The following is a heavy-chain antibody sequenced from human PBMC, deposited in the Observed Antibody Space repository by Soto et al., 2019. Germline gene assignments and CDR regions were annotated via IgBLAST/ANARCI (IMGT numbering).Heavy chain of an antibody. CDR2: INPSGGST. D-gene: IGHD3-9*01. J-gene: IGHJ4*02. V-gene: IGHV1-46*03. CDR1: GYTFTSYY. CDR3: ARVYDILTGYFYFDY. Sequence: GASVKVSCKASGYTFTSYYMHWVRQAPGQGLEWMGIINPSGGSTSYAQKFQGRVTMTRDTSTSTVYMELSSLRSEDTAVYYCARVYDILTGYFYFDYWGQGTLVTVSS.